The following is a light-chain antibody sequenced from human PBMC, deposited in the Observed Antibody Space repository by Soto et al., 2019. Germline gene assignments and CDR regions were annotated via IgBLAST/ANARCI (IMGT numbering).Light chain of an antibody. CDR3: ATWDDSLNGPV. V-gene: IGLV1-36*01. CDR2: YDD. Sequence: QPVLTQPPSASEAPRQRVTISCSGSSSNIGNNAVNWFQQLPGKAPKLLIYYDDLVPSGVSDRFSGSKSGTSASLAIRGLQSEDEADYYCATWDDSLNGPVFGGGTKLTVL. J-gene: IGLJ2*01. CDR1: SSNIGNNA.